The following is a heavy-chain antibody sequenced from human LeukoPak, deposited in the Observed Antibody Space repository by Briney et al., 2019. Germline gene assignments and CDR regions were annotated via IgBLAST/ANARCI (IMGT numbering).Heavy chain of an antibody. CDR1: GFTFSSYA. CDR3: ARVSAYCSSTSCYYYYGMDV. V-gene: IGHV3-30*04. D-gene: IGHD2-2*01. J-gene: IGHJ6*04. Sequence: GRSLRPSCAASGFTFSSYAMHWVRQAPGKGLEWVAVISYDGSNKYYADSVKGRFTISRDNSKNTLYLQMNSLRAEDTAVYYCARVSAYCSSTSCYYYYGMDVWGKGTTVTVSS. CDR2: ISYDGSNK.